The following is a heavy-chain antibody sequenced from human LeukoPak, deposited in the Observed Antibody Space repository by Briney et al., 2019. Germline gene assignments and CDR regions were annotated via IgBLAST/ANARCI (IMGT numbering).Heavy chain of an antibody. J-gene: IGHJ6*04. D-gene: IGHD3-10*01. CDR3: ARDRVTMVRGVSYYYGMDV. CDR2: IYHSGST. Sequence: SETLSLTCAVSGYSISSGYYWGWIRQPPGKGLEWIGSIYHSGSTYYNPSLKSRVTISVDTSKNQFSLKLSSVTAADTAVYYCARDRVTMVRGVSYYYGMDVWGKGTTVTVSS. CDR1: GYSISSGYY. V-gene: IGHV4-38-2*02.